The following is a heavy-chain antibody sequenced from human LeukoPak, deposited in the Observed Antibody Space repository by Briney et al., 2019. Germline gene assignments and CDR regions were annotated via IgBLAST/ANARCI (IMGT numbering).Heavy chain of an antibody. CDR3: ASAYRTYDSSGYNDY. CDR2: IYYSGST. CDR1: GGSISSGDYY. Sequence: PSQTLSLTCTVSGGSISSGDYYWSWIRQPPGKGREWIGYIYYSGSTYYNPSLKSRVTISVDTSKNQFSLKLSSVTAADTAVYYCASAYRTYDSSGYNDYWGQGTLVTVSS. D-gene: IGHD3-22*01. J-gene: IGHJ4*02. V-gene: IGHV4-30-4*01.